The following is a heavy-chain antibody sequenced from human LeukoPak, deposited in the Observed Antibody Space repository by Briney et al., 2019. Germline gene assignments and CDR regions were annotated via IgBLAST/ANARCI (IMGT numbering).Heavy chain of an antibody. CDR1: GGSISSYY. CDR3: ARSLHSVHYGMDV. CDR2: IFYSGTT. Sequence: PSETLSLTCSVSGGSISSYYGSWIRQPPGMGLEWIGYIFYSGTTNYNPSLKSRVTISVDTSKNQFSLRLTSVTAADTAVYYCARSLHSVHYGMDVWGQGTTVTVSS. J-gene: IGHJ6*02. V-gene: IGHV4-59*01.